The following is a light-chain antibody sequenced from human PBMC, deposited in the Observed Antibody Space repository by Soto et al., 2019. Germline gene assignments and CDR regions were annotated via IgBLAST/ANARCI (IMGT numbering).Light chain of an antibody. CDR1: SSNIGSIIINWSSNIGGNT. J-gene: IGLJ1*01. V-gene: IGLV1-44*01. Sequence: QSVLTQPPSASGTPGQRVTISCSGSSSNIGSIIINWSSNIGGNTVNWYQQLPGTAPKLLIYSNNQRPSGVPERFSGSKSGTSACLAISGLQSEDEADYYCASWDDSLNGYVFGTGTQLTVL. CDR3: ASWDDSLNGYV. CDR2: SNN.